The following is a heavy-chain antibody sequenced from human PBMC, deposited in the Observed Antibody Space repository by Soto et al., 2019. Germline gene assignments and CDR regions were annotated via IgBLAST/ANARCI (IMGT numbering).Heavy chain of an antibody. V-gene: IGHV4-38-2*02. CDR1: GYSISSGYY. Sequence: KTSETLSLTCAVSGYSISSGYYWGWIRQPPGKGLEWIGSIYHSGSTYYNPSLKSRVTISVDTSKNQFSLKLSSVTAADTAVYYCARDDSSGWFYYYYGMDVWGQGTTVTVSS. CDR3: ARDDSSGWFYYYYGMDV. D-gene: IGHD6-19*01. CDR2: IYHSGST. J-gene: IGHJ6*02.